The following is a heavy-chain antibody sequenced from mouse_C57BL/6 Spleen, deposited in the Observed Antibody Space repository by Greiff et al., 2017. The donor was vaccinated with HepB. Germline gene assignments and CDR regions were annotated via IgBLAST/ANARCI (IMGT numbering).Heavy chain of an antibody. Sequence: VQLQQSGAELVRPGDSVKLSCTASGFNIKDDYMHWVKQRPEQGLEWIGWIDPENGDTEYASKFQGKATITADTSSNTAYLQLSSLTSEDTAVYYCTTSFYDSSGPYWGQGTTLTVSS. J-gene: IGHJ2*01. CDR2: IDPENGDT. CDR3: TTSFYDSSGPY. V-gene: IGHV14-4*01. D-gene: IGHD2-3*01. CDR1: GFNIKDDY.